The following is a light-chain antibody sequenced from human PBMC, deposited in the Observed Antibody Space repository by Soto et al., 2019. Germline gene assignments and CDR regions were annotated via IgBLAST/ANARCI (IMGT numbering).Light chain of an antibody. CDR3: FLSYSGTNWV. J-gene: IGLJ3*02. CDR1: TGPVTSDYY. V-gene: IGLV7-43*01. CDR2: STT. Sequence: QAVVTQEPSLTVSPGGTVTLTCASSTGPVTSDYYPNWFQQKPGQAPRALIYSTTKKHSWTPARFSGSLLGGKAALTLSGVQPEDEADYYCFLSYSGTNWVFGGGTKLTVL.